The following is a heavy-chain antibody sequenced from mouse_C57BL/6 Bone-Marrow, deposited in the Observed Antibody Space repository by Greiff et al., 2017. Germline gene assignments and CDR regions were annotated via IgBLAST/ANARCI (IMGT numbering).Heavy chain of an antibody. J-gene: IGHJ3*01. CDR3: ARGRGWPLRWCAY. CDR1: GFTFSSYA. Sequence: DVKLVESGGGLVKPGGSLKLSCAASGFTFSSYAMSWVRQTPEKRLEWVATISDGGSYTYYPDNVKGRFTISRDNAKNNRYLQMSHLKSEDTAMYYCARGRGWPLRWCAYWGQGTLVTVSA. CDR2: ISDGGSYT. D-gene: IGHD2-3*01. V-gene: IGHV5-4*03.